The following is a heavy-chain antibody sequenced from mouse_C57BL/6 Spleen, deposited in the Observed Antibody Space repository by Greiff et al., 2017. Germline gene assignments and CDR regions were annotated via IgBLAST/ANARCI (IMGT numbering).Heavy chain of an antibody. CDR3: ARSHYDGYYFDY. CDR1: GYTFTDYN. V-gene: IGHV1-18*01. Sequence: VQLKESGPELVKPGASVKIPCKASGYTFTDYNMDWVKQSHGKSLEWIGDINPNNGGTIYNQKFKGKATLTVDKSSSTAYMELRSLTSEDTAVYYCARSHYDGYYFDYWGQGTTLTVSS. J-gene: IGHJ2*01. D-gene: IGHD2-3*01. CDR2: INPNNGGT.